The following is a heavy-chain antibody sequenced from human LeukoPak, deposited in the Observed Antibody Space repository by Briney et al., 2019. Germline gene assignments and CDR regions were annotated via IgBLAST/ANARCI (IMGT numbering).Heavy chain of an antibody. Sequence: SETLSLTCTVSGGSISSYYWSWLRQPPGKGLEWIGYIYYSGSTNYNPSLKSRVTISVDTSKNQFSLKLSSVTAADTAVYYCARDCVGGSGSYYGYYYYMDVWGKGTTVTVSS. CDR3: ARDCVGGSGSYYGYYYYMDV. CDR1: GGSISSYY. V-gene: IGHV4-59*01. D-gene: IGHD3-10*01. CDR2: IYYSGST. J-gene: IGHJ6*03.